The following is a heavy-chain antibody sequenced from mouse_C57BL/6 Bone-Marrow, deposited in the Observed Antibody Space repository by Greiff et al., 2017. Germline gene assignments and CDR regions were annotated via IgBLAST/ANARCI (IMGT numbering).Heavy chain of an antibody. J-gene: IGHJ3*01. CDR3: ARQGAY. V-gene: IGHV5-6*02. CDR2: ISSGGSYT. CDR1: GFTFSSYG. Sequence: DVKLVESGGDLVKPGGSLKLSCAASGFTFSSYGMSWVRQTPDKRLEWVATISSGGSYTYYPDSVKGRFTISRDNAKNTLYLQMSSLKAEDTAMYYCARQGAYWGQGTRVTVSA. D-gene: IGHD3-3*01.